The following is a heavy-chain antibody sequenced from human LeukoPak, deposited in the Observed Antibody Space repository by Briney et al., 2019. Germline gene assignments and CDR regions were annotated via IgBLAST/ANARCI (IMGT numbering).Heavy chain of an antibody. CDR2: IYYSGRT. CDR3: ARHGGSWYHAEYFQH. Sequence: SSETLSLTCTVSGGSISSSMYSWGWIRQPPGKGLEWIGSIYYSGRTYYNPSLKSRVTISVDTSKNQFSLKLSSVTAADTAVYYCARHGGSWYHAEYFQHWGQGTLVTVSS. D-gene: IGHD6-13*01. V-gene: IGHV4-39*01. CDR1: GGSISSSMYS. J-gene: IGHJ1*01.